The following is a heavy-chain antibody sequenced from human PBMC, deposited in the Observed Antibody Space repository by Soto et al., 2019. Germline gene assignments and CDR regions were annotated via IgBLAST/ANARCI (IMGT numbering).Heavy chain of an antibody. CDR3: ARGRSFSYDSTPPPMFDP. D-gene: IGHD3-10*01. CDR2: IGTLSDT. CDR1: GFTFSTFD. J-gene: IGHJ5*02. V-gene: IGHV3-13*01. Sequence: ILSCAGCGFTFSTFDIHWVRQAPGKGLEWVSGIGTLSDTFYAASVQGRFTISRQNAKNSVYLQMNSLSAGDTAFYYCARGRSFSYDSTPPPMFDPWGQVTLVTVSS.